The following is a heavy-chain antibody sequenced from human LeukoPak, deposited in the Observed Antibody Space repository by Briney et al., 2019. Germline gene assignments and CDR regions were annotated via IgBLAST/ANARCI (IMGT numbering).Heavy chain of an antibody. D-gene: IGHD2-2*01. CDR1: GGTFSSYA. CDR2: IIPIFGTA. V-gene: IGHV1-69*13. J-gene: IGHJ3*02. CDR3: AREAGYCSSTSCLGHAFDI. Sequence: ASVKVSCKASGGTFSSYAISWVRQAPGQGLEWVGGIIPIFGTANYAQKFQGRVTITADESTSTAYMELSSLRSEDTAVYYCAREAGYCSSTSCLGHAFDISGQGTMVTVSS.